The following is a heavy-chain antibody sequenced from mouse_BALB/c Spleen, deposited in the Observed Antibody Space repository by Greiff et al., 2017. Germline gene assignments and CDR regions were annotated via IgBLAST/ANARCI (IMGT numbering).Heavy chain of an antibody. CDR3: ARFDYGNSDFDY. D-gene: IGHD2-1*01. V-gene: IGHV1-7*01. J-gene: IGHJ2*01. Sequence: VQLQQSGAELAKPGASVKMSCKASGYTFTSYWMHWVKQRPGQGLEWIGYINPSTGYNEYNQKFKDKATLTADKSSSTAYMQLSSLTSEDSAVYYCARFDYGNSDFDYWGQGTTLTVSS. CDR2: INPSTGYN. CDR1: GYTFTSYW.